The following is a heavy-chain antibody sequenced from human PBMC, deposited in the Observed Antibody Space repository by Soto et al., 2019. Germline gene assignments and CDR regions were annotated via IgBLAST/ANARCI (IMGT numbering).Heavy chain of an antibody. Sequence: QITLKESGPTLVKPTQTLTLTCTFSGFSLSSTRMAVGWIRQPQGKDLEWLALIYWADDKRYSPFLKSMLTITKDTSKNQVVLTMSNMDPVDTARYYCAHIVVAGLGYYFDYGGQGTLVTVSS. D-gene: IGHD6-19*01. V-gene: IGHV2-5*02. CDR3: AHIVVAGLGYYFDY. CDR1: GFSLSSTRMA. J-gene: IGHJ4*02. CDR2: IYWADDK.